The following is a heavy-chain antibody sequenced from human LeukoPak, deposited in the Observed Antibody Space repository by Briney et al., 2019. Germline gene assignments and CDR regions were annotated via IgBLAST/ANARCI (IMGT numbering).Heavy chain of an antibody. J-gene: IGHJ4*02. CDR1: GFTFSSYSMN. CDR2: IYYSGST. CDR3: ARSHYKPGIAVGGYFDY. Sequence: GSLRLSCAASGFTFSSYSMNWVRQAPGKGLEWIGSIYYSGSTYYNPSLKSRVTISVDTSKNQFSLKLSSVTAADTAVYYCARSHYKPGIAVGGYFDYWGQGTLVTVSS. V-gene: IGHV4-59*05. D-gene: IGHD6-19*01.